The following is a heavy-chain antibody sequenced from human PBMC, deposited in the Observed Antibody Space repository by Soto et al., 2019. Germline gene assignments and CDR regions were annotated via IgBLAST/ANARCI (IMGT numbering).Heavy chain of an antibody. CDR2: IIPHSGET. Sequence: QVQLVQSGAEVKRPGASVKVSCKASGYSFTGYYMHWVRQAPGQGLEWMGWIIPHSGETNYAQKFQARVTLTRDTSISTAYMQLSGLTSDDTAVYYCAIETDDFTNGAHHLWGQGTLVTVSS. D-gene: IGHD4-4*01. V-gene: IGHV1-2*02. CDR3: AIETDDFTNGAHHL. CDR1: GYSFTGYY. J-gene: IGHJ5*02.